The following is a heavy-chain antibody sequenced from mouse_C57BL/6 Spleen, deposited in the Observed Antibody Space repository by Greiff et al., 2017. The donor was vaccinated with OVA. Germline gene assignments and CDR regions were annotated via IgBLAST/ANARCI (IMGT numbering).Heavy chain of an antibody. J-gene: IGHJ2*01. V-gene: IGHV1-15*01. CDR3: TRDGLRRFDY. Sequence: QVHVKQSGAELVRPGASVTLSCKASGYTFTDYEMHWVKQTPVHGLEWIGAIAPETGGTAYNQKLKGKAIRTAYKSSSTADMELRSLTSENSAVYYCTRDGLRRFDYWGQGTTLTVSS. CDR1: GYTFTDYE. CDR2: IAPETGGT. D-gene: IGHD2-2*01.